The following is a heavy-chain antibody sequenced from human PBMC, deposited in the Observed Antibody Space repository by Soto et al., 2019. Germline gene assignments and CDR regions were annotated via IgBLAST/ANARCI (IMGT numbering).Heavy chain of an antibody. CDR1: GYTFTSYG. V-gene: IGHV1-18*01. Sequence: QVHLVQSGAEVKKPGASVKVSCKASGYTFTSYGITWVRQAPGQGLEWMGWISAYNGNTKYAQKLQGRVTMTTDTSTSTAYMKLRRVRSDDTRVYYGERRAPPIDHWVQGTTCTVSS. CDR2: ISAYNGNT. CDR3: ERRAPPIDH. D-gene: IGHD3-9*01. J-gene: IGHJ6*01.